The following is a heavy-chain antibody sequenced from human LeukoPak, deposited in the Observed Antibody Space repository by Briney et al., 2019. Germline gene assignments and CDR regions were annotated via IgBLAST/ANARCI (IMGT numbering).Heavy chain of an antibody. Sequence: GSLRLSCAASGFTFSSYAVSWVRQPPGKGLEWIGEINHSGSTNYNPSLKSRVTISVDTSKNQFSLKLSSVTAADTAVYYCARVRSTMIVVVRKGYAFDIWGQGTMVTVSS. CDR3: ARVRSTMIVVVRKGYAFDI. J-gene: IGHJ3*02. CDR2: INHSGST. D-gene: IGHD3-22*01. V-gene: IGHV4-34*01. CDR1: GFTFSSYA.